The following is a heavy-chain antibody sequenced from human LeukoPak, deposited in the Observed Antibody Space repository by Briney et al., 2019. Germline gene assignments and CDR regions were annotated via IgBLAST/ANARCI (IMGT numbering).Heavy chain of an antibody. CDR3: ARDRGGSYSAIDY. V-gene: IGHV3-48*04. J-gene: IGHJ4*02. Sequence: PGGSVRLSCAASGFTFSSYSMNWVRQAPGRGLEWVSFISSSSSTIYYADSVKGRFTISRDNAKNSLYLQMNSLRAEDTAVYYCARDRGGSYSAIDYWGQGTLVTVSS. CDR1: GFTFSSYS. CDR2: ISSSSSTI. D-gene: IGHD1-26*01.